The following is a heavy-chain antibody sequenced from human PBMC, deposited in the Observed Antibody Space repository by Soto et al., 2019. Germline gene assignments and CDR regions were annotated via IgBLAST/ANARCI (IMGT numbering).Heavy chain of an antibody. D-gene: IGHD3-22*01. Sequence: SCAASGFTFSSYSMNWVRQAQGKGLEWVSSISSSSSYIYYADSVKGRFTISRDNAKNSLYLQMNSLRAEDTAVYYCARFLYYYDSSGYYDQYYYYGMDVWGQGTTVTVSS. J-gene: IGHJ6*02. CDR2: ISSSSSYI. V-gene: IGHV3-21*01. CDR3: ARFLYYYDSSGYYDQYYYYGMDV. CDR1: GFTFSSYS.